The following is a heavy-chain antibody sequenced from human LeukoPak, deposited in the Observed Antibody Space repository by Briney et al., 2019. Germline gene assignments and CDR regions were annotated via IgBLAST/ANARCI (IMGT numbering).Heavy chain of an antibody. CDR3: AREGQQLATGTSYYYYGMDV. D-gene: IGHD6-13*01. Sequence: GASVKVSCKASGYTFTSYGISWVRQAPGQGLEWMGWISAYNGNTNYAQKLQGRVTMTTDTSTSTAYMELRSLRSDDTAVYYCAREGQQLATGTSYYYYGMDVWGQGTTVTVSS. CDR2: ISAYNGNT. CDR1: GYTFTSYG. V-gene: IGHV1-18*01. J-gene: IGHJ6*02.